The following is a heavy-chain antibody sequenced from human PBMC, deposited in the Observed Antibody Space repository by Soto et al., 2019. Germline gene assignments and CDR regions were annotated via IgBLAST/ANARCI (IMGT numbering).Heavy chain of an antibody. D-gene: IGHD6-19*01. CDR1: GFTFSSYS. CDR2: ISSSSSTI. CDR3: AREAPSPPCSDDY. Sequence: PGGSLRLSCAASGFTFSSYSMNWVRQAPGKGLEWVSYISSSSSTIYYADSVKGRFTISRDNAKNSLYLQMNSLRAEDTAVYYCAREAPSPPCSDDYSAQRTPVTVSS. V-gene: IGHV3-48*01. J-gene: IGHJ4*02.